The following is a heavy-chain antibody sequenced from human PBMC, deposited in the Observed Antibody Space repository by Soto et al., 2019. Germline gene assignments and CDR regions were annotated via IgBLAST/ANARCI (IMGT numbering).Heavy chain of an antibody. D-gene: IGHD2-2*01. CDR1: GFTSSSDG. CDR2: IWYDGSNK. Sequence: GGSLRLSCAASGFTSSSDGMHWGRQARGEGLECVAFIWYDGSNKYYADSVKGRFTISRDNSKNTLYLQMNSLRAEDTAVYYCAREVKYLYGMDVWGQGTTVTVSS. J-gene: IGHJ6*02. V-gene: IGHV3-33*01. CDR3: AREVKYLYGMDV.